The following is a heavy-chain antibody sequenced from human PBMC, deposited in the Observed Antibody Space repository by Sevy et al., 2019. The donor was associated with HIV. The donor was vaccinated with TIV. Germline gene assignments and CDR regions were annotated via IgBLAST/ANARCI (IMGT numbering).Heavy chain of an antibody. J-gene: IGHJ4*02. CDR3: ARWNYYDSRGFSSFDY. Sequence: SETLSLTCTLSGDSVSNTNYYWSWIRQPAGKGLEWIGRMKTSGSTNYNPSLKSRVTISVDTSKNQFSLKLSSVTAADTAVYYCARWNYYDSRGFSSFDYWGQGTLVTVSS. D-gene: IGHD3-22*01. CDR2: MKTSGST. V-gene: IGHV4-61*02. CDR1: GDSVSNTNYY.